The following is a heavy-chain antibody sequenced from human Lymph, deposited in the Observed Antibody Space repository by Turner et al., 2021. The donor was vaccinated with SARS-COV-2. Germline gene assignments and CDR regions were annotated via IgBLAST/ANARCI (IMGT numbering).Heavy chain of an antibody. CDR3: SRREWGGSLDHIDY. D-gene: IGHD3-3*01. Sequence: EVQLVQSGAEVHKPGESLKIYCKGSGYSFTSYWIGWVRQMPGKGLEGMGINDPGNSYTRYSPSFHGQVTISADNSISTAYLQLSSLKASDTSMYYCSRREWGGSLDHIDYWGQGTLVTVSS. CDR1: GYSFTSYW. CDR2: NDPGNSYT. V-gene: IGHV5-51*01. J-gene: IGHJ4*02.